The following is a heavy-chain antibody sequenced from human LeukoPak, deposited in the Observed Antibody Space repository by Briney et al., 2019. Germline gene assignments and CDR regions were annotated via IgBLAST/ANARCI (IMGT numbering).Heavy chain of an antibody. CDR2: INPNSGGT. CDR3: ARIEGSGSTWND. D-gene: IGHD1-1*01. Sequence: ASVKVSCKASGYTFTGYYMHWVRQAPGQGLEWMGWINPNSGGTNYAQKFQGRVTMTRDTSISTAYMELSRLRSDDTAVYYWARIEGSGSTWNDWGQGTLVTVSS. CDR1: GYTFTGYY. V-gene: IGHV1-2*02. J-gene: IGHJ4*02.